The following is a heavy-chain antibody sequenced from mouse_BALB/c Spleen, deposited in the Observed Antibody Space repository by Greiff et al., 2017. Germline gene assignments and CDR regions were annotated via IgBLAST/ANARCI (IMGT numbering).Heavy chain of an antibody. CDR1: GYTFTSYW. J-gene: IGHJ4*01. CDR2: IYPGNSDT. Sequence: EVQLQESGTVLARPGASVKMSCKASGYTFTSYWMHWVKQRPGQGLEWIGAIYPGNSDTSYNQKFKGKAKLTAVTSTSTAYMELSSLTNEDSAVYYCTKSTMITTFEGPYYYAMDYWGQGTSVTVSS. D-gene: IGHD2-4*01. V-gene: IGHV1-5*01. CDR3: TKSTMITTFEGPYYYAMDY.